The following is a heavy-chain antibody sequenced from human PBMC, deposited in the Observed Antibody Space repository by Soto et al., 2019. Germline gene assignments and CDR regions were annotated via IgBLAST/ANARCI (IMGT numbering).Heavy chain of an antibody. J-gene: IGHJ3*02. Sequence: GESLKISRQASGNDDFAMYWIARVRQTSGRGLEWIGFIYPGDSDTTYSPSFQGRVTFSADKSTRAAYLQWAGLKASDSATYYCARHRRAIVATTDPLDIWGQGTKVTVSS. CDR3: ARHRRAIVATTDPLDI. V-gene: IGHV5-51*01. CDR1: GNDDFAMYW. CDR2: IYPGDSDT. D-gene: IGHD1-26*01.